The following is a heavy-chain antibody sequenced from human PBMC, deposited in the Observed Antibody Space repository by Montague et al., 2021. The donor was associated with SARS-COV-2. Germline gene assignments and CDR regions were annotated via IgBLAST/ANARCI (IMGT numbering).Heavy chain of an antibody. CDR1: GFSRSTTGVA. D-gene: IGHD2-21*02. Sequence: PALVKPTQTLTLTCTFSGFSRSTTGVAVGWIRQSPGKALEWLALIFWDDDKRYSPSLKNRVTITGDTSKNQVVLTVTNMDPVDTATYYCAHRLSTAGGGFGFWGQGTTVTVSS. CDR3: AHRLSTAGGGFGF. CDR2: IFWDDDK. J-gene: IGHJ3*01. V-gene: IGHV2-5*02.